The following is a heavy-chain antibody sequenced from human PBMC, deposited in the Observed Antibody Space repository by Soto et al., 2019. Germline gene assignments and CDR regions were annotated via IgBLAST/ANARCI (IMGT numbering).Heavy chain of an antibody. CDR1: GGSINSYW. V-gene: IGHV4-4*07. CDR3: ARDIGSYAYGEGY. CDR2: VYSSGTT. J-gene: IGHJ4*02. Sequence: SETLSLTCSVSGGSINSYWWSWIRQPAGKGLEWIGRVYSSGTTDYNPSLNSRATLSVETSKNQFSLKLSSVAAADTAVYYCARDIGSYAYGEGYWGQGIQVTVSS. D-gene: IGHD3-10*01.